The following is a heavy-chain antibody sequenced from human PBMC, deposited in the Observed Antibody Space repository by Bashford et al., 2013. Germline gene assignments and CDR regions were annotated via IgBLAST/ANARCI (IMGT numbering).Heavy chain of an antibody. CDR2: ISYDGSNK. D-gene: IGHD3-22*01. V-gene: IGHV3-30*03. Sequence: GGSLRLSCEASGFTFRSFAMHWVRQAPGTGLDWVAVISYDGSNKYYADSVKGRFTISRDNSKNTLYLQMNSLRAEDTAVYYCARHNPDYYDSSGLNWFDPWGQGTLVTVSS. J-gene: IGHJ5*02. CDR1: GFTFRSFA. CDR3: ARHNPDYYDSSGLNWFDP.